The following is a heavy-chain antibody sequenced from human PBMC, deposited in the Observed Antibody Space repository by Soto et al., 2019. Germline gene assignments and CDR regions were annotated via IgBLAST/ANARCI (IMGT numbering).Heavy chain of an antibody. CDR2: IWYDGSNK. CDR3: ARDPYYYDSSGYTY. J-gene: IGHJ4*02. Sequence: PGGSLRLSCAASGFTFSGYGMHWVRQAPGKGLEWVAVIWYDGSNKYYADSVKGRFTISRDNSKNTLYLQMNSLRAEDTAVYYCARDPYYYDSSGYTYWGQGTLVTVSS. V-gene: IGHV3-33*01. D-gene: IGHD3-22*01. CDR1: GFTFSGYG.